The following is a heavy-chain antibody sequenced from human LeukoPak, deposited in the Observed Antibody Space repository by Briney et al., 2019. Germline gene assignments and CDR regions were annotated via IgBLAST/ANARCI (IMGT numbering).Heavy chain of an antibody. Sequence: SETLSLTCTVSGGSISSSSYYWGWIRQPPGKGLEWIGSIYYSGSTYYNPSLKSRVTISVDTSKNQFSLKLSSVTAADTAVYNCARINNWNDDYFDYWGQGTLVTVSS. J-gene: IGHJ4*02. D-gene: IGHD1-1*01. V-gene: IGHV4-39*07. CDR1: GGSISSSSYY. CDR3: ARINNWNDDYFDY. CDR2: IYYSGST.